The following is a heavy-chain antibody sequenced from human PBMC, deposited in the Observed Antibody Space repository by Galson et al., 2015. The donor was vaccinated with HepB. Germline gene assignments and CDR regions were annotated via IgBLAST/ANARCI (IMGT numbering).Heavy chain of an antibody. D-gene: IGHD3-22*01. Sequence: SLRLSCAASGFTFNNYAMHWVRQAPGKGLEWVAVISYEGSNRYYADSVKGRFTISRDNTKNTLYLQMDSLRAEDTAVYYCATPADTIGYHYPFDWWGQGTLVTVSS. J-gene: IGHJ4*02. CDR2: ISYEGSNR. V-gene: IGHV3-30*03. CDR3: ATPADTIGYHYPFDW. CDR1: GFTFNNYA.